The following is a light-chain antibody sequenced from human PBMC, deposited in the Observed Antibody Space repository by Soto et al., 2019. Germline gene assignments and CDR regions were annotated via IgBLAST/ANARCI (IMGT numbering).Light chain of an antibody. V-gene: IGLV2-8*01. CDR3: SSYAGRNSYV. J-gene: IGLJ1*01. CDR2: DVS. CDR1: SSDVGGYNH. Sequence: QSALTQPPSASGSPGQSVTISCTGTSSDVGGYNHVSWYQQYPGKAPKLMIYDVSKRPSGVPDRFSGSKSGNTASLTVSGLQAEDEAEYFCSSYAGRNSYVFGAGTKLTVL.